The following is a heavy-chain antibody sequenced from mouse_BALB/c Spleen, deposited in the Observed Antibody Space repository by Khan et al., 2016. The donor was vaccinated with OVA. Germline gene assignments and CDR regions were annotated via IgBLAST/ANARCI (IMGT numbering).Heavy chain of an antibody. V-gene: IGHV14-3*02. Sequence: VRLQQSGADFVKPGASVRLSCTASGFNIKDTYIHWINQRPQQGLVWIGRIEPANGDVRYDPKFQDKATIAADASSNTAYLQRSSLTSDDTAVYYCIRGAYSGLFAYWGQGTLVTVSA. J-gene: IGHJ3*01. CDR3: IRGAYSGLFAY. D-gene: IGHD2-10*01. CDR2: IEPANGDV. CDR1: GFNIKDTY.